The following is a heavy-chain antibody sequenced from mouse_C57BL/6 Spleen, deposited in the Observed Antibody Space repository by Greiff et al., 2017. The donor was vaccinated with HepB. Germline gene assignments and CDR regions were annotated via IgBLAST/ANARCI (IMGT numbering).Heavy chain of an antibody. J-gene: IGHJ1*03. CDR3: ARKGYYGSSTWYFDV. Sequence: QVHVKQPGTELVKPGASVKLSCKASGYTFTSYWMHWVKQRPGQGLEWIGNINPSNGGTNYNEKFKSKATLTVDKSSSTAYMQLSSLTSEDSAVYYCARKGYYGSSTWYFDVWGTGTTVTVSS. CDR1: GYTFTSYW. CDR2: INPSNGGT. V-gene: IGHV1-53*01. D-gene: IGHD1-1*01.